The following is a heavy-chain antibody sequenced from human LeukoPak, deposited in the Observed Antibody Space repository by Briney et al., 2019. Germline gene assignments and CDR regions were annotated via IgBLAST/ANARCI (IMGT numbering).Heavy chain of an antibody. CDR2: INHSGST. Sequence: SETLSLTCAVYGGSFSGYYWSWIRQPPGKGQEWIGEINHSGSTNYNPSLKSRVTISVDTSKNQFSLKLSSVTAADTAVYYCARPLKQQLVRGSWFDPWGQGTLVTVSS. J-gene: IGHJ5*02. CDR1: GGSFSGYY. V-gene: IGHV4-34*01. CDR3: ARPLKQQLVRGSWFDP. D-gene: IGHD6-13*01.